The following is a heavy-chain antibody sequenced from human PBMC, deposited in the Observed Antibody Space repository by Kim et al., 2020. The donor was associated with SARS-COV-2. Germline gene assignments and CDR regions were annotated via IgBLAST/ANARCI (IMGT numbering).Heavy chain of an antibody. J-gene: IGHJ6*02. V-gene: IGHV4-4*02. D-gene: IGHD6-6*01. CDR2: IYHTGNT. Sequence: SETLSLTCAVSGGSIRGNNWWSWVRQTPGKGLEWIGEIYHTGNTKYNPSLQSRVIISVDRSKNQFSLKLSSVTAAATAVYFCARAEVAARFGMDVWGQGT. CDR1: GGSIRGNNW. CDR3: ARAEVAARFGMDV.